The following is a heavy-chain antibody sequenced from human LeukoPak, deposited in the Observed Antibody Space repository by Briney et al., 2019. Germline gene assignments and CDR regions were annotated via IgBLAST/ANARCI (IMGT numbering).Heavy chain of an antibody. J-gene: IGHJ6*03. CDR1: GGSFSGYY. Sequence: PSETLSLTCAVYGGSFSGYYWSWIRQPPGKGLEWIGEINHSGSTNYNPSLKSRVTISVDTSKNQFSLKLSSVTAADTAVYYCARTYDFWSGYYYYYYMDVWGKGTTVTVSS. D-gene: IGHD3-3*01. CDR2: INHSGST. CDR3: ARTYDFWSGYYYYYYMDV. V-gene: IGHV4-34*01.